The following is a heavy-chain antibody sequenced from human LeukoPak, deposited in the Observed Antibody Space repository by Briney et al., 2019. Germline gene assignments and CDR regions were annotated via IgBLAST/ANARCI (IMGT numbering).Heavy chain of an antibody. D-gene: IGHD5-12*01. V-gene: IGHV3-43*02. J-gene: IGHJ4*02. CDR2: ISGDGGST. Sequence: GGSLRLPCAASGFTFYDYAMHWVRQAPGKGLEWVSLISGDGGSTYYADSVKGRFTIYRDNSKNSLYLQMNSLRTEDTALYYCAKDKMAGGYSGYDYWGQGTLVTVSS. CDR3: AKDKMAGGYSGYDY. CDR1: GFTFYDYA.